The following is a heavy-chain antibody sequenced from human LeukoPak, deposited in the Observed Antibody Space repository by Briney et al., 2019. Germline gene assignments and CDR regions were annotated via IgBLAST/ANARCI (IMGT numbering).Heavy chain of an antibody. CDR1: GFTFSSYA. D-gene: IGHD6-19*01. Sequence: GSLRLSCAASGFTFSSYAMSWVRQAPGKGLEWVSAISGSGGSTYYADSVKGRFTISRDNSKNTLYLQVNSLRAEDTAVYYCAKDPLWLVRGDYFDYWGQGTLVTVSS. J-gene: IGHJ4*02. CDR2: ISGSGGST. CDR3: AKDPLWLVRGDYFDY. V-gene: IGHV3-23*01.